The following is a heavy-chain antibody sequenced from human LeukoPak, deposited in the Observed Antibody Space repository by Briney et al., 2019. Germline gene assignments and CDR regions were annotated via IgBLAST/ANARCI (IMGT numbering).Heavy chain of an antibody. Sequence: ASVKDSCKASGYTFTCYDINWVRQATGRGLEWMGWMNPNSGNTGYAQKFQGRITMTRNTSISTAYMELSSLTSEDTAVYYCARIAAAGNRRLNYWGQGTLVTVSS. J-gene: IGHJ4*02. D-gene: IGHD6-13*01. V-gene: IGHV1-8*01. CDR1: GYTFTCYD. CDR2: MNPNSGNT. CDR3: ARIAAAGNRRLNY.